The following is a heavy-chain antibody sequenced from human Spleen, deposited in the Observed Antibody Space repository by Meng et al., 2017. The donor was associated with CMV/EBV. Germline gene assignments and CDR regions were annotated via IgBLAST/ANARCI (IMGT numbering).Heavy chain of an antibody. J-gene: IGHJ4*02. CDR3: ARDAYNDDGSRSYYFDY. V-gene: IGHV1-18*01. Sequence: ASVKVSCKASGYRFTSYGINWVRQAPGQGLEWMGWISTYNGNTNYAQKFQGRVTMTTDTSTSTAYMELRSLRFDDTAVYYCARDAYNDDGSRSYYFDYWGQGTVVTVSS. CDR2: ISTYNGNT. D-gene: IGHD3-10*01. CDR1: GYRFTSYG.